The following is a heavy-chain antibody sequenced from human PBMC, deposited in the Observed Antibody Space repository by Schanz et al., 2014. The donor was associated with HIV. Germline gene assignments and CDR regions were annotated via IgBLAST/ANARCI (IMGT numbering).Heavy chain of an antibody. D-gene: IGHD6-19*01. J-gene: IGHJ4*02. CDR1: GFTFDDYA. V-gene: IGHV3-9*01. CDR2: ISWSSGNI. CDR3: AKDMWAVAGILFDC. Sequence: EIQLVESGGGLVQPGRSLRLSCAASGFTFDDYAMYWVRQAPGKGLEWVSGISWSSGNIGYADSVKGRFTISRDNAKNSLYLQMNSLRAEDTAFYYCAKDMWAVAGILFDCWGQGTLVTVSS.